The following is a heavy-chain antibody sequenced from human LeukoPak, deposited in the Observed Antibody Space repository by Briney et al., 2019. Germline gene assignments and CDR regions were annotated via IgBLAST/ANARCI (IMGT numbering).Heavy chain of an antibody. CDR1: GFTFRTSA. Sequence: GGSLRLSCAASGFTFRTSAMNWVRQAPGKGLEWLCGISGSGNGTYYADSVKGRFTISRDNSQNMVYHLMNSLTVEDAATYYCAKRTMSAFDSWGQGTLLIVSS. CDR2: ISGSGNGT. J-gene: IGHJ4*02. CDR3: AKRTMSAFDS. V-gene: IGHV3-23*01. D-gene: IGHD5-24*01.